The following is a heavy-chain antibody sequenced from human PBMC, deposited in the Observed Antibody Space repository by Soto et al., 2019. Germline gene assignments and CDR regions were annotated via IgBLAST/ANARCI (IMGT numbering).Heavy chain of an antibody. Sequence: PGGSLRLSCAASGFTFSSYAMSWVRQAPGEGLEWVSAISGSGGSTYYADSVKGRFTISRDNSKNTLYLQMNSLRAEDTAVYYCAKGPQLRLRYFDWLRPHFDYWGQGTLVTVSS. V-gene: IGHV3-23*01. D-gene: IGHD3-9*01. CDR3: AKGPQLRLRYFDWLRPHFDY. CDR1: GFTFSSYA. CDR2: ISGSGGST. J-gene: IGHJ4*02.